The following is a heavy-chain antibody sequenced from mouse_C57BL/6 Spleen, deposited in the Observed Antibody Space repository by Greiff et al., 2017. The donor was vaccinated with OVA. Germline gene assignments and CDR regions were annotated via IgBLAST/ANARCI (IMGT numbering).Heavy chain of an antibody. Sequence: EVQLQQSGPELVKPGASVKISCKASGYTFTDSYMNWVKQSHGQSLEWIGDLNPNNGGTSYNQKFKGNATLTVDKSSSTAYMELRSLTSEDSAVYYCASRLYFDDWGQGTTLTVAA. CDR1: GYTFTDSY. CDR2: LNPNNGGT. V-gene: IGHV1-26*01. J-gene: IGHJ2*01. CDR3: ASRLYFDD.